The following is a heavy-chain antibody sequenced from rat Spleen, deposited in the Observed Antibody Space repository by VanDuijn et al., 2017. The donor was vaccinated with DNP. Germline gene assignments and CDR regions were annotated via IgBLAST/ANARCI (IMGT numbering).Heavy chain of an antibody. Sequence: EVQLVESGGGLVQPGRSLKISCEASEFTFSRSDVAWVRQAPTRGLEWVASISPSGFNIYYRDSVKGRFTISRDISKSTLYLQMNSLRSEDTATYYCAKDREYGSDYWGQGVMVTVSS. D-gene: IGHD4-1*01. V-gene: IGHV5-19*01. CDR1: EFTFSRSD. CDR3: AKDREYGSDY. CDR2: ISPSGFNI. J-gene: IGHJ2*01.